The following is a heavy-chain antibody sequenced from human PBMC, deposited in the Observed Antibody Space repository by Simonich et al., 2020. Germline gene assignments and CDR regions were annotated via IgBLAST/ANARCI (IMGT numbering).Heavy chain of an antibody. CDR2: HNPNSGGT. CDR1: GYTFTGHY. V-gene: IGHV1-2*02. Sequence: QVQLVQSGAEVKKPGASVKVSCKASGYTFTGHYMHWVRQAPGQGLAWVGWHNPNSGGTNYEQKFQGRVTMTRDTSISTAYIELSRLRSDDTAVYYCARSHIAAAGTGYFQHWGQGTLVTVSS. J-gene: IGHJ1*01. D-gene: IGHD6-13*01. CDR3: ARSHIAAAGTGYFQH.